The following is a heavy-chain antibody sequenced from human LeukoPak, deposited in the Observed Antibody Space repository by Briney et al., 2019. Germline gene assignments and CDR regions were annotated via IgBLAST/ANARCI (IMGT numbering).Heavy chain of an antibody. Sequence: GGSLRLSCSASGFTFSSYGMHWVRQAPGKGLEWVAFIRYDGSNKYYADSVKGRFTISRDNSKNTLYLQMNSLRAEDTAVYYCAKETTIFGVVRYMDVWGKGTTVTVSS. CDR3: AKETTIFGVVRYMDV. CDR1: GFTFSSYG. D-gene: IGHD3-3*01. CDR2: IRYDGSNK. J-gene: IGHJ6*03. V-gene: IGHV3-30*02.